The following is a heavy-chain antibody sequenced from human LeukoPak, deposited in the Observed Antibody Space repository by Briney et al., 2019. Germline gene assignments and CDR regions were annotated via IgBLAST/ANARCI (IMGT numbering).Heavy chain of an antibody. CDR2: IYTSGST. Sequence: TLSLTCTVSGGSISSGSYYWSWIRQPAGKGLEWIGRIYTSGSTNYNPSLKSRVTISVDTSKNQFSLKLSSVTAADTAVYYCARDYDYGSGSYVSLLNYYYMDVWGKGTTVTVSS. J-gene: IGHJ6*03. D-gene: IGHD3-10*01. CDR1: GGSISSGSYY. CDR3: ARDYDYGSGSYVSLLNYYYMDV. V-gene: IGHV4-61*02.